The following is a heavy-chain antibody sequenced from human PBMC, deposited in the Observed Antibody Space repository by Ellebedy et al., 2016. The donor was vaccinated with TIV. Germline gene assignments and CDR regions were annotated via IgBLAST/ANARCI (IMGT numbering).Heavy chain of an antibody. J-gene: IGHJ4*02. Sequence: ASVKVSXXASGYTFTSYDINWVRQATGQGLEWMGWMNPNSGNTGYAQKFQGRVTMTRNTSISTAYMELSSLRSEDTAVYYCAIGYCGGYCFDYWGQGTLVTVSS. CDR1: GYTFTSYD. CDR3: AIGYCGGYCFDY. D-gene: IGHD2-21*01. CDR2: MNPNSGNT. V-gene: IGHV1-8*01.